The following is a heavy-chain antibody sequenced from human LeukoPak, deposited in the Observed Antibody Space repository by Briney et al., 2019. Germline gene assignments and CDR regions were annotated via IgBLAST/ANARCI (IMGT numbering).Heavy chain of an antibody. CDR3: ARGRGGSYYFDY. CDR2: ISYDGSNK. D-gene: IGHD5-12*01. Sequence: GGSLRLSCAASGFTVSSNYMSWVRQAPGKGLEWVAVISYDGSNKYYADSVKGRFTISRDNSKDTLYLQMNSLRAEDTAVYYCARGRGGSYYFDYWGQGTLVTVSS. J-gene: IGHJ4*02. CDR1: GFTVSSNY. V-gene: IGHV3-30*03.